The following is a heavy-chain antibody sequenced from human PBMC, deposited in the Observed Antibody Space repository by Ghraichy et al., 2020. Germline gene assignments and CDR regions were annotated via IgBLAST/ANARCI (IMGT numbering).Heavy chain of an antibody. J-gene: IGHJ6*02. Sequence: GESLNISCAASGFHFSSYGIHWVRQAPGKGLEWLAVITYDGSKKYYADSVNGRFTISRDNSKNTVYLQMNSLRAEDSAVYHCAKDVDVHCGGGSCQSFYYYGMDVWGQGTTVTV. CDR3: AKDVDVHCGGGSCQSFYYYGMDV. CDR2: ITYDGSKK. CDR1: GFHFSSYG. V-gene: IGHV3-30*18. D-gene: IGHD2-15*01.